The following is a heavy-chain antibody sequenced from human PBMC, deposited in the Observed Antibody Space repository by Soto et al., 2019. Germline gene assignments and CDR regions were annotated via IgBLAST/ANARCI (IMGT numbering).Heavy chain of an antibody. Sequence: QVQLVQSGAEVKKPGASVKVSCKASGYTFSSYGISWVRQAPGQGLEWMGWISGYNGNTNHAQKFQARVTMTTDTSTRTAYMELRSLRSDDTAVYYCARKDSSSSRFDPWGQGTLVTVSS. V-gene: IGHV1-18*01. CDR2: ISGYNGNT. D-gene: IGHD6-6*01. CDR1: GYTFSSYG. J-gene: IGHJ5*02. CDR3: ARKDSSSSRFDP.